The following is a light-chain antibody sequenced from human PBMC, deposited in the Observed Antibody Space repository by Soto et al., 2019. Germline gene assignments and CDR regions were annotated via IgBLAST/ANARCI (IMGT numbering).Light chain of an antibody. J-gene: IGKJ5*01. Sequence: DIVMTQSPDSLAVSLGERATINCKSSQSVLCSSSYKNYLSWYQQKPGQPPKLLFYWASTRESGVPDRFSGSGSGTDFTLTISSLQAEDVAVYFCQQCFTSPITFGQGTRLEIK. CDR1: QSVLCSSSYKNY. CDR3: QQCFTSPIT. V-gene: IGKV4-1*01. CDR2: WAS.